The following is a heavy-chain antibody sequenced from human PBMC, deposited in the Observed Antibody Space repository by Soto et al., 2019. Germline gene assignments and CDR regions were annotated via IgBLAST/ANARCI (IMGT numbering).Heavy chain of an antibody. J-gene: IGHJ3*02. D-gene: IGHD1-26*01. Sequence: GGSLRLSCAASRFSFSTYAMHWVRQAPGKGLEWVAGISSHGDDESYADSLKGRFTISRDNSKNTLYLQLNSLRPDDTAVYYCARDSSGSHEIDDSFDIWGRGTMVTV. V-gene: IGHV3-30-3*01. CDR1: RFSFSTYA. CDR3: ARDSSGSHEIDDSFDI. CDR2: ISSHGDDE.